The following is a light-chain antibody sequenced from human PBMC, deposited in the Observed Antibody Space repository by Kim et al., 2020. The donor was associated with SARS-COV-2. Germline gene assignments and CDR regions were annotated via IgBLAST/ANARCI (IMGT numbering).Light chain of an antibody. CDR1: QSVSSN. J-gene: IGKJ5*01. CDR3: QQYNNWPLT. V-gene: IGKV3-15*01. Sequence: GSRGERATLSCRASQSVSSNLDWYQQKPGQAPRLLIYGASTRATGIPARFSGSGSGTEFTLTIRSLQSEDFAVYYCQQYNNWPLTFGQGTRLEIK. CDR2: GAS.